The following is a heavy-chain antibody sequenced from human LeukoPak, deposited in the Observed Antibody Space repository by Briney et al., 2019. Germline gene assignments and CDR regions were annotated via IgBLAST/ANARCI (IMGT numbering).Heavy chain of an antibody. CDR1: GFTLTSYG. Sequence: GTSLRLSCVSSGFTLTSYGMHWVRQAPGKGLEWVALITYDGYYKYYSDSVKGRFTISSDTSKNTMYLQMNSLRAEDTAVYYCARDLSPVVRATPMGYWGQGTLVTASS. D-gene: IGHD3-10*01. V-gene: IGHV3-30*03. J-gene: IGHJ4*02. CDR2: ITYDGYYK. CDR3: ARDLSPVVRATPMGY.